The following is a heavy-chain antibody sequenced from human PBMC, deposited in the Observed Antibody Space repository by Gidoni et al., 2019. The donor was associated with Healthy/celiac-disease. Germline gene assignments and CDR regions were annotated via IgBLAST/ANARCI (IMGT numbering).Heavy chain of an antibody. D-gene: IGHD3-9*01. CDR3: ARDEPPLRYFDWLSDHLYYYGMDV. V-gene: IGHV1-18*04. CDR2: ISAYNGNT. J-gene: IGHJ6*02. Sequence: QVQLVQSGAEVKKPGASVKVSCKASGYTFPSYGISWVRQAPGQGLEWMGWISAYNGNTNYAQKLQGRVTMTTDTSTSTAYMELRSLRSDDTAVYYCARDEPPLRYFDWLSDHLYYYGMDVWGQGTTVTVSS. CDR1: GYTFPSYG.